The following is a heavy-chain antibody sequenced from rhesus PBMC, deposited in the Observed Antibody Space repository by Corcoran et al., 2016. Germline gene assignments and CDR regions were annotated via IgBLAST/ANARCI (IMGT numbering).Heavy chain of an antibody. J-gene: IGHJ4*01. CDR1: GGSISSGYYY. V-gene: IGHV4-122*02. CDR2: IPYSGST. CDR3: ARDRNGWNNVSY. D-gene: IGHD1-20*01. Sequence: QVQLQESGPGVVKPSETLSLTCAVSGGSISSGYYYWSWFRQPPGRGLEWIGYIPYSGSTSYNPSLKSRVTISRDTTKNQFALKRSSVTAADTAVYYCARDRNGWNNVSYWGQGVLVTVSS.